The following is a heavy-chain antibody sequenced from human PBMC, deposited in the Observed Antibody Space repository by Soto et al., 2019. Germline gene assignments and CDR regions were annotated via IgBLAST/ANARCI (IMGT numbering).Heavy chain of an antibody. D-gene: IGHD6-13*01. Sequence: GGSLRLSCAASGFTFSSYAMSWVRQAPGKGLEWVSAISGSGGSTYYADSVKGRFTISRDNSKNTPYLQMNSLRAEDTAVYYCAKVSSSWRIYYYYGMDVWGQGTTVTVSS. CDR1: GFTFSSYA. CDR2: ISGSGGST. V-gene: IGHV3-23*01. CDR3: AKVSSSWRIYYYYGMDV. J-gene: IGHJ6*02.